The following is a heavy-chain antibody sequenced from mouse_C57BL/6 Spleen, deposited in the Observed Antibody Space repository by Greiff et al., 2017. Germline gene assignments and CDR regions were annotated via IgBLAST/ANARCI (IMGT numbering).Heavy chain of an antibody. CDR3: ARNYVMDY. Sequence: EVKVVESGGGLVKPGGSLKLSCAASGFTFSDYGMHWVRQAPEKGLEWVPYISSGSSTIYYADTVKGRFTISRDNAKNTLFLQMTSLRSEDTAMYYCARNYVMDYWGQGTSVTVSS. CDR1: GFTFSDYG. V-gene: IGHV5-17*01. J-gene: IGHJ4*01. CDR2: ISSGSSTI.